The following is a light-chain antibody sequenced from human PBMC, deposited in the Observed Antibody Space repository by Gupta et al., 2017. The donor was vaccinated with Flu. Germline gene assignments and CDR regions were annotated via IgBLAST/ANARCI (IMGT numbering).Light chain of an antibody. Sequence: DVVMTQSPLSLSVTLGQPASISCRSSQGLVYSDGNTYLHWFQQRPGQTPRRLIHLVSYRDSGVPDRFSGSGSGTDFTLKISRVEAEDVGIYFCMQGAHWPRTFGQGTKVEVK. CDR3: MQGAHWPRT. J-gene: IGKJ1*01. CDR1: QGLVYSDGNTY. CDR2: LVS. V-gene: IGKV2-30*01.